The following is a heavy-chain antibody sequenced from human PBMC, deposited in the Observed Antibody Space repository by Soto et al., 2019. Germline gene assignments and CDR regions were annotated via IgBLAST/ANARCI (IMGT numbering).Heavy chain of an antibody. V-gene: IGHV1-8*01. D-gene: IGHD1-1*01. J-gene: IGHJ4*02. CDR2: LNPNSGDT. CDR1: GYTFSDHD. CDR3: ARVGGNWNDDYFDY. Sequence: QVQLVQSGAEVKKPGASVKVSCKASGYTFSDHDINWVRQASGQGPDWVGWLNPNSGDTGYAQNLQGRVTMPRDTSKRTAYMELSSLRSEDTAVYYCARVGGNWNDDYFDYWGQGTLVTVSS.